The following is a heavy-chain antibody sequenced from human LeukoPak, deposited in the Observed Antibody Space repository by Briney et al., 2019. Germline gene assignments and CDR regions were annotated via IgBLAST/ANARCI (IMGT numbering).Heavy chain of an antibody. D-gene: IGHD3-10*01. Sequence: SETLSLTCAVSGGSISSSNWRSWVRQPPGKGLEWIGEIYHSGSTNYNPSLKSRVTISVDKSKNQFSLKLSSVTAADTAVYYCAREYYGSGTFYYYYYTDVWGKGTTVTVSS. CDR1: GGSISSSNW. CDR3: AREYYGSGTFYYYYYTDV. CDR2: IYHSGST. J-gene: IGHJ6*03. V-gene: IGHV4-4*02.